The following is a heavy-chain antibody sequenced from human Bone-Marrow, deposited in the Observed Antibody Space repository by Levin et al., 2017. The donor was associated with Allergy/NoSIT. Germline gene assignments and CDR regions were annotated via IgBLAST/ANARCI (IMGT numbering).Heavy chain of an antibody. CDR3: ARNRIIVSGGNDYYYGMDV. V-gene: IGHV4-61*01. CDR2: INYRGGT. CDR1: GGSVSSGTYY. J-gene: IGHJ6*02. Sequence: SETLSLTCSVSGGSVSSGTYYWSWIRRPPGKGLEWIGYINYRGGTKYNPSLESRITISVDTSKNEFSLKVTSVTAADTAVYYCARNRIIVSGGNDYYYGMDVWGQGTTVTVSS. D-gene: IGHD5/OR15-5a*01.